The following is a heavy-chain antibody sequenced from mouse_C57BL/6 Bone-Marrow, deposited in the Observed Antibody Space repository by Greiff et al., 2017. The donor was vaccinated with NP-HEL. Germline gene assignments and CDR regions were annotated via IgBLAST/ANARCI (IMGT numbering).Heavy chain of an antibody. CDR3: ARRGNWERGYYFDS. CDR2: IYPGDGDT. CDR1: GYAFSSYW. V-gene: IGHV1-80*01. J-gene: IGHJ2*01. Sequence: VQLQQSGAELVKPGASVKISCKASGYAFSSYWMNWVKQRPGKGLEWIGQIYPGDGDTNYNGKFKGKATLTADKSSSTAYMQLSSLTSEDSAVYFCARRGNWERGYYFDSWGQGTTLTVSS. D-gene: IGHD4-1*01.